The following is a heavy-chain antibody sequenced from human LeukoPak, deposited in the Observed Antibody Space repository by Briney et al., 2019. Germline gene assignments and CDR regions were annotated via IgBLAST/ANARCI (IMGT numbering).Heavy chain of an antibody. J-gene: IGHJ6*02. CDR2: ISSSSSYI. CDR3: ARVGDHWRMDV. Sequence: GGSLRLSCAASGFTFSSYSMNWVRQAPGKGLEWVSSISSSSSYIYYADSVKGRFTISRDNAKNSLYLQMNSLRAEDTAVYYCARVGDHWRMDVWGQGTTVTVSS. V-gene: IGHV3-21*01. D-gene: IGHD3-3*01. CDR1: GFTFSSYS.